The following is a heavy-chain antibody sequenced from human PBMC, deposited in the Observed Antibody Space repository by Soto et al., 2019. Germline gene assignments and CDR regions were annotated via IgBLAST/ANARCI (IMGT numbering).Heavy chain of an antibody. CDR2: INTYNSNT. V-gene: IGHV1-18*01. CDR3: AREDGAGY. D-gene: IGHD3-10*01. J-gene: IGHJ4*02. Sequence: QVQLVQSGAEVKKPGASVKVSCKASGYTFTSFGITWVRQAPGQGLEWMAWINTYNSNTNYAQKFQGRVTKTTDTSTSTAYMEVRSLRSDDTAGDYCAREDGAGYWGQGTRVTV. CDR1: GYTFTSFG.